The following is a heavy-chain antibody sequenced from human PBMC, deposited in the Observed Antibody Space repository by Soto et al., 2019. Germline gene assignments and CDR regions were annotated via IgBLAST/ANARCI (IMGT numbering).Heavy chain of an antibody. CDR3: AKTDPGGRCGGTGYPDY. CDR2: ISYDATNK. Sequence: QVHLVESGGGVVQPGQSLRLSCAASGFTFSTYAMHWLRQAPGKGLEWVAIISYDATNKFYADSVEGRFTISRDNAKNXXYLQINSLRPEGTAVEYCAKTDPGGRCGGTGYPDYWGQGTLVTVAS. V-gene: IGHV3-30*18. D-gene: IGHD2-15*01. CDR1: GFTFSTYA. J-gene: IGHJ4*02.